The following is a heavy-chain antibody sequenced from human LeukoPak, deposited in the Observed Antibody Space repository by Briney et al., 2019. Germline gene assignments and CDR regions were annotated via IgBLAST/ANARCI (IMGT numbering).Heavy chain of an antibody. Sequence: GGSQRLSCAASGFTFSNYAMTWVRQAPGKGLEWVSAVTSSGSTYYADSVKGRFTISRDNSKNTLYLQVNSLRAEDTAVYYCARVRYDSTASYFDYWGQGTLVTVSS. J-gene: IGHJ4*02. D-gene: IGHD3-22*01. CDR2: VTSSGST. CDR1: GFTFSNYA. CDR3: ARVRYDSTASYFDY. V-gene: IGHV3-23*01.